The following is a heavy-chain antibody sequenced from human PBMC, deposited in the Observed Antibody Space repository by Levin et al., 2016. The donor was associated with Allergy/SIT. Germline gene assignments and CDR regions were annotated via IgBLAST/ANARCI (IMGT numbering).Heavy chain of an antibody. CDR3: ARKKAAAGTVRYYYMDV. CDR1: GFTFSSYS. J-gene: IGHJ6*03. CDR2: ISSSSSYI. D-gene: IGHD6-13*01. V-gene: IGHV3-21*01. Sequence: GESLKISCAASGFTFSSYSMNWVRQAPGKGLEWVSSISSSSSYIYYADSVKGRFTISRDNAKNSLYLQMNSLRAEDTAVYYCARKKAAAGTVRYYYMDVWGKGTTVTVSS.